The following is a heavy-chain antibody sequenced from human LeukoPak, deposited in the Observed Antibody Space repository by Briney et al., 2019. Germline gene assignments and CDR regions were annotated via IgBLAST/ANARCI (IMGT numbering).Heavy chain of an antibody. D-gene: IGHD2-2*01. V-gene: IGHV3-23*01. CDR3: AKDGGGYCNNSSC. CDR2: ISDSGDKT. CDR1: GFTFSNYA. Sequence: TGGSLRLSCAASGFTFSNYAMSWVRQAPGKGLECVSAISDSGDKTDYADSVRGRFTIYRDNSKDTLYLQMNSLGAAGTAVYYCAKDGGGYCNNSSCWGQGTLVTVSS. J-gene: IGHJ4*02.